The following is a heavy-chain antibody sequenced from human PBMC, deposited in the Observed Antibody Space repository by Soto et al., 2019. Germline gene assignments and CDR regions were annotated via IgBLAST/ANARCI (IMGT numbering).Heavy chain of an antibody. V-gene: IGHV1-3*01. D-gene: IGHD3-10*01. Sequence: QVQLVQSGAEVKKPGASVKVSCKASGYTFSSYALHWVRQAPGQRLEWMGWINAGNGNTNYSQKFQGRVTFTRDTFASTAYMELSSLRSEDTAVYYCASPSYGSGSYYWGQGTLVTVSS. CDR3: ASPSYGSGSYY. J-gene: IGHJ4*02. CDR1: GYTFSSYA. CDR2: INAGNGNT.